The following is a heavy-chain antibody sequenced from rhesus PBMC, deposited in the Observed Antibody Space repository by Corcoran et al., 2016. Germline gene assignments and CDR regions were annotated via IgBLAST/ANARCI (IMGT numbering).Heavy chain of an antibody. D-gene: IGHD2-15*01. V-gene: IGHV4-122*02. CDR3: ARESPIVVVLTAPAY. CDR2: ITYSGST. Sequence: QVQLQESGPGLVKPSETLSLTCAVSGGSISSGYYYWSWNRQPPGKGLDWSGYITYSGSTSYNPSLKSRVTISRDTSKNQFSLKLSSVTAADTAVYYCARESPIVVVLTAPAYWGQGVLVTVSS. J-gene: IGHJ4*01. CDR1: GGSISSGYYY.